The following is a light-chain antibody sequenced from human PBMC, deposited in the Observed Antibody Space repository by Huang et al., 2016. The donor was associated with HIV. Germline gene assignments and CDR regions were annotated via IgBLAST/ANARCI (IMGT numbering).Light chain of an antibody. J-gene: IGKJ1*01. CDR2: EAS. CDR1: QSINNW. V-gene: IGKV1-5*03. CDR3: QQYNSYPWT. Sequence: DIQMTPSPSTLSASVGDRVTITCRASQSINNWLAWYQQKPGKAPKLLIYEASTLENGVPSRCSASGSGTEFTLTISSLQPDDLATYWCQQYNSYPWTFGQGAKVEI.